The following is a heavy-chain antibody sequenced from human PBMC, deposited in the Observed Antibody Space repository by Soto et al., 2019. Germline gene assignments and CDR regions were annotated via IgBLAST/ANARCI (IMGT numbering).Heavy chain of an antibody. Sequence: QVQLQESGPALVKTSETLSLTCTVSAGSISGYYWSWIRQPPGKGLEWVGFIYYTGRTKYNPSLKSRVTISLDTSKNQFSLRLSSVTAADTAVYYCARTAYNWNYGGYFDYWGQGALVTVSS. CDR3: ARTAYNWNYGGYFDY. D-gene: IGHD1-7*01. V-gene: IGHV4-59*01. J-gene: IGHJ4*02. CDR2: IYYTGRT. CDR1: AGSISGYY.